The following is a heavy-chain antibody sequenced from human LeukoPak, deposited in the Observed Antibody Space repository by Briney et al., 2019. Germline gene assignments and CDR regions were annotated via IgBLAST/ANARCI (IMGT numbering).Heavy chain of an antibody. CDR1: GGTYSSYG. D-gene: IGHD3-22*01. Sequence: ASVKVSCKASGGTYSSYGISWVRQAPGQGLEWMGRIIPMISITKYAQKFQGRVTIIADKTTSTAYMELSSLRSEDTAIYYCARDRQYDRAAYYPPGGYFALWGRGTLVPVSS. V-gene: IGHV1-69*04. CDR3: ARDRQYDRAAYYPPGGYFAL. J-gene: IGHJ2*01. CDR2: IIPMISIT.